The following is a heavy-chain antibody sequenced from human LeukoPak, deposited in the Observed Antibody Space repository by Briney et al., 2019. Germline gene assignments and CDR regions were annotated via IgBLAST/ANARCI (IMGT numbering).Heavy chain of an antibody. CDR1: GFTVSSKY. CDR2: IYSGGST. CDR3: ARVGGIAVAKNWFDP. Sequence: GGSLRLSCAASGFTVSSKYMSWVRQAPGKGLEWVSIIYSGGSTYYADSVKGRFTISRDNAKNSLYLQMNSLRAEDTAVYYCARVGGIAVAKNWFDPWGQGTLVTVSS. D-gene: IGHD6-19*01. V-gene: IGHV3-53*01. J-gene: IGHJ5*02.